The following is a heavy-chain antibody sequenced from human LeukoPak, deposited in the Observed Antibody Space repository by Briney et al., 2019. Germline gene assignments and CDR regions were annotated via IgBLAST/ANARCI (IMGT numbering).Heavy chain of an antibody. Sequence: ASVKVSCKASGYTFTVFYLHWVRQAAGQGGLEWVGWINPNTGTTNYAPKFQGRVSMTTDTSVTTAYMYLTRLTSDDTAVYYCAKPLGGDRAEIGTSYAFQIWGQGTTVTVSS. J-gene: IGHJ3*02. CDR2: INPNTGTT. CDR1: GYTFTVFY. V-gene: IGHV1-2*07. D-gene: IGHD3-16*01. CDR3: AKPLGGDRAEIGTSYAFQI.